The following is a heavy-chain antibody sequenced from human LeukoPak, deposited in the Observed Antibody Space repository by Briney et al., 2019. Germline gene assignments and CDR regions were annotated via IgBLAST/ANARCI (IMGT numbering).Heavy chain of an antibody. CDR3: AKHWRLIVLYAMDV. V-gene: IGHV3-23*01. D-gene: IGHD1-26*01. CDR1: GLTFSSYA. CDR2: ISGSGGIT. J-gene: IGHJ6*02. Sequence: GGSLRLSCAASGLTFSSYAMSWVRQAPGKGLEWVSAISGSGGITYYADSVKGRLTITRDTSKNTVYLQMNSLRAEDTAVYYCAKHWRLIVLYAMDVWGQGTTVTVSS.